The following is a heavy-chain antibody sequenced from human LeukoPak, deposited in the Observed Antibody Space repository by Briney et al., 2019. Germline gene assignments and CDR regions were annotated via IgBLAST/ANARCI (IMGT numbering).Heavy chain of an antibody. V-gene: IGHV3-33*01. J-gene: IGHJ4*02. CDR2: IWYDGSNK. Sequence: GGSLRLSCAASGFTFSSYGMHWVRQAPGKGLEWVAFIWYDGSNKYYADSVKGRSTISRDKSKNTLYLQMNSLRGEDTAVYYCARDRAERYFDYWGQGALVTVSS. CDR1: GFTFSSYG. D-gene: IGHD3-10*01. CDR3: ARDRAERYFDY.